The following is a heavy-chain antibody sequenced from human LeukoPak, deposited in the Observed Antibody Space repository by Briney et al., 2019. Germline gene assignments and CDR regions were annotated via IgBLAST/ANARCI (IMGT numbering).Heavy chain of an antibody. J-gene: IGHJ3*02. CDR3: ARDTYISPGYYDSSDYDAFDI. CDR2: ISSNGGST. Sequence: PGGSLRLSCAASGFTFSSYAMHWVRQAPGKGLEYVSAISSNGGSTYYANSVKGRFTISRDNSKNTLYLQMGSLRAEDMAVYYCARDTYISPGYYDSSDYDAFDIWGQGTMVTVSS. V-gene: IGHV3-64*01. CDR1: GFTFSSYA. D-gene: IGHD3-22*01.